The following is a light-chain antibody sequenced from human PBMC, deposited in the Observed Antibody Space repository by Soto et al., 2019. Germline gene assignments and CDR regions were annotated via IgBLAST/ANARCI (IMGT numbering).Light chain of an antibody. Sequence: QSVLTQPPSASGSPGQSVTISCTGTPSDVGGYNSVSWYQQYPGKAPKLMIYDVSKRPSGVPDRFSGSKSGNTASLTVSGLQAEDEAYYCCCSYAGSNVLFGGGTKVTVL. J-gene: IGLJ2*01. CDR2: DVS. V-gene: IGLV2-8*01. CDR1: PSDVGGYNS. CDR3: CSYAGSNVL.